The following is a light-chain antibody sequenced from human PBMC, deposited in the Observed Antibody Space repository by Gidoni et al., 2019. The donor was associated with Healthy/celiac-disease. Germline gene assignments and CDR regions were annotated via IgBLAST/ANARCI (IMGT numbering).Light chain of an antibody. CDR2: TAS. V-gene: IGKV1-5*03. J-gene: IGKJ1*01. CDR3: QHYNSYPWT. CDR1: QSISSW. Sequence: DIQMTQSPSTLSASVGDRVTITCRASQSISSWLAWYQQKPGKAPKLLIYTASSLESGVPSRFSGSGSGTEFTLTISSLQPDDFANYYCQHYNSYPWTFGQGTKVEIK.